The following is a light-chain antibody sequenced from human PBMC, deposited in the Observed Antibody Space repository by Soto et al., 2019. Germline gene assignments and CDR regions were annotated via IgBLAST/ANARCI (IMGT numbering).Light chain of an antibody. CDR2: STN. J-gene: IGLJ3*02. CDR1: SGSVSTSYY. CDR3: VLYMGSGLWV. Sequence: QTVVTQEPSFSVSPGRTVTHTCGLSSGSVSTSYYPSWYQQTPGQAPRTLIYSTNTRSSGVPDRFSGSILGNKAALTITGAQADDESDYYCVLYMGSGLWVFGGGTKLTVL. V-gene: IGLV8-61*01.